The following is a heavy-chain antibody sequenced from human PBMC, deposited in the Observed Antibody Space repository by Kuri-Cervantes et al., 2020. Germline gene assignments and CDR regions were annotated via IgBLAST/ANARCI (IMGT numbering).Heavy chain of an antibody. CDR3: AKDKNDYGEQYFDY. Sequence: GESLKISCAASGFTFRNYAMNWVRQAPGKGLEWVSSISSSSSSIYYAASVKGRFTISRDNAKNSLFLQMNSLRAEDTAVYFCAKDKNDYGEQYFDYWGQGTLVTVSS. V-gene: IGHV3-21*01. D-gene: IGHD4-17*01. CDR1: GFTFRNYA. J-gene: IGHJ4*02. CDR2: ISSSSSSI.